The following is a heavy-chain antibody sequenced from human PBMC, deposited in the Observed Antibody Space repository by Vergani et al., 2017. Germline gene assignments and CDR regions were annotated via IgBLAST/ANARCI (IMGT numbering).Heavy chain of an antibody. CDR3: AGSLPRYFDWLPPTKIHHNWFDP. V-gene: IGHV1-69*06. Sequence: QVQLVQSGAEVKKPGSSVKVSCKASGGTFSSYAISWVRQAPGQGLEWMGGIIPIFGTANYAQKFQGRVTITADKSTSTAYMELSSLISEDTAVYYCAGSLPRYFDWLPPTKIHHNWFDPWGQGTLVTVSS. D-gene: IGHD3-9*01. CDR1: GGTFSSYA. CDR2: IIPIFGTA. J-gene: IGHJ5*02.